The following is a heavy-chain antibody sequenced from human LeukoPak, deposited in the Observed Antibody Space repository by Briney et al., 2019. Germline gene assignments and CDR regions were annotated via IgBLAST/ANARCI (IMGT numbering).Heavy chain of an antibody. CDR3: ATAEEPIRGFHYDY. CDR2: IYYSGST. CDR1: GGSISSYY. V-gene: IGHV4-59*01. D-gene: IGHD3-10*01. Sequence: SETLSLTCTVSGGSISSYYWSWIRQPPGKGLEWIGYIYYSGSTNYNPSLKSRVTISVDTSKNQFSLKLSSVTAEDTAVYYCATAEEPIRGFHYDYWGQGTLVTVSS. J-gene: IGHJ4*02.